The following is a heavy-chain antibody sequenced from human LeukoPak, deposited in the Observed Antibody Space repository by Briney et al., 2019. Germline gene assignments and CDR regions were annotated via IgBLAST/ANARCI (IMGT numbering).Heavy chain of an antibody. Sequence: PSETLSLTCTVSGDSISGSGYYGNWSRQHPGKVLEWFGYIYYSGTTYYDPSLKSRVTMSVDTSKNQFSLKLSSVPAADTAVYYCASVEGSWAFDIWGQGTMVTVSS. CDR3: ASVEGSWAFDI. D-gene: IGHD5-24*01. CDR2: IYYSGTT. J-gene: IGHJ3*02. V-gene: IGHV4-31*03. CDR1: GDSISGSGYY.